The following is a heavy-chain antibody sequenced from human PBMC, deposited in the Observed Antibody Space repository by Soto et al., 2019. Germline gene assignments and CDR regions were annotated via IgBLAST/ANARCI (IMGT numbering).Heavy chain of an antibody. CDR3: ANDGFSGIVGI. CDR2: IKSKNSGETR. J-gene: IGHJ3*02. V-gene: IGHV3-15*01. D-gene: IGHD1-26*01. Sequence: EVQLVESGGSWVTPGGSLRLSWAASGFPFTTAWMTWVRQAPGKGLEWVGRIKSKNSGETRDYAAPVKGRFTISRDDSKNTLDLQMSSLTTEDTAMYYGANDGFSGIVGIWGQGTMVTVSS. CDR1: GFPFTTAW.